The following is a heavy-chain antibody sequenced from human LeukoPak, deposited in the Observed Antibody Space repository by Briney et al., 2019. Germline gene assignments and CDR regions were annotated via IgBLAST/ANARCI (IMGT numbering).Heavy chain of an antibody. J-gene: IGHJ4*02. CDR1: GFTLSRYW. Sequence: GGSLRLSCAASGFTLSRYWMSWVRQAPGKGLEWVANINEDGGERHYVDTVKGRFTISRDNAKNSLYLQMNSLRAEDTAVYYCAKDRDTAMATFDYWGQGTLVTVSS. CDR2: INEDGGER. CDR3: AKDRDTAMATFDY. V-gene: IGHV3-7*03. D-gene: IGHD5-18*01.